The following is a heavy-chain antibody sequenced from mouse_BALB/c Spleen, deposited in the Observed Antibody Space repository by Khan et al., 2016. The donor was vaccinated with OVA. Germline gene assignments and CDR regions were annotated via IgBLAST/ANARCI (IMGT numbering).Heavy chain of an antibody. CDR2: IKYSGST. V-gene: IGHV3-2*02. J-gene: IGHJ2*01. Sequence: EVQLVESGPGLVKPSQSLSLTCTVTGYSITSDYAWNWIRQFPGNKLEWMGYIKYSGSTSYNPSLKSRISITRATSKTQFFLPLNSVTTEDTATYYWARSGTISTVVVTDFDFWGQGTTLTVSS. CDR3: ARSGTISTVVVTDFDF. CDR1: GYSITSDYA. D-gene: IGHD1-1*01.